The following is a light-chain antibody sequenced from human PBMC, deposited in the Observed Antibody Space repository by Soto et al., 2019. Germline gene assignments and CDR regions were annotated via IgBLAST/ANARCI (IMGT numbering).Light chain of an antibody. V-gene: IGKV1-17*01. J-gene: IGKJ1*01. CDR2: DAS. Sequence: DIQMTQSPSSLSASVEDRVNITCRASQGIRNDLGCYQQKPGKAPKLLIYDASNLGSGVPSRFSGSGSGTEFTLTISSLQPDDFATYYCQQYNSYRTFGQGTKVDIK. CDR3: QQYNSYRT. CDR1: QGIRND.